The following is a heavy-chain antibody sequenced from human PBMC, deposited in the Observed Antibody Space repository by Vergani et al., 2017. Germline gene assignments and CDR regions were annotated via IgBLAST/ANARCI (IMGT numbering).Heavy chain of an antibody. CDR3: ARLSLYDADY. J-gene: IGHJ4*02. Sequence: QVQLQESGPGLVKPSETLSLTCTVSGGSISSYYWSWIRQPPGKGLEWIGYIYYSGSTNYNPSLKGRVTISVDTSKNQFSLKLSSVTAADTAVYYCARLSLYDADYWGQGTLVTVSS. D-gene: IGHD2/OR15-2a*01. V-gene: IGHV4-59*01. CDR1: GGSISSYY. CDR2: IYYSGST.